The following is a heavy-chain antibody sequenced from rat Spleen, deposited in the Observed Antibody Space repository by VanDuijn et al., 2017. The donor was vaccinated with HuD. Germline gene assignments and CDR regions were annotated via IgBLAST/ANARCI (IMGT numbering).Heavy chain of an antibody. Sequence: EVQLVESGGGLVQPGRSLKLSCAASGFTFSNYGMHWIRQAPTKGLEWVASISTGGGNTYYRDSVKGRFTISRDNAKSTLYLQMDSLRSEDTATYYCARQRGNTYYGSYYVDYWGQGVMVTVSS. V-gene: IGHV5-19*01. CDR1: GFTFSNYG. J-gene: IGHJ2*01. CDR2: ISTGGGNT. CDR3: ARQRGNTYYGSYYVDY. D-gene: IGHD1-9*01.